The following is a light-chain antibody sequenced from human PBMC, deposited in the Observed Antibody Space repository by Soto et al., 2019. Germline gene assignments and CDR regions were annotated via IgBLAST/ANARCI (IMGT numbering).Light chain of an antibody. J-gene: IGKJ5*01. CDR1: QGIDTY. CDR2: AAS. V-gene: IGKV1-16*01. Sequence: DIQITQSPSSPSASVGDRVTITCRASQGIDTYLAWFQQKPGKAPKTLIYAASSLHSGVPSRFSGSGFGTDFTLTISSLQPEDFATYYCQQYNTYPLTFGQGTRLEIK. CDR3: QQYNTYPLT.